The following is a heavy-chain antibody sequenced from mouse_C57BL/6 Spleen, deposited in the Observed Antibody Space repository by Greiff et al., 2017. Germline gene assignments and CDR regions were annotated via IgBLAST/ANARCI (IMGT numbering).Heavy chain of an antibody. CDR1: GFSLTSYG. CDR2: IWSDGST. J-gene: IGHJ1*03. D-gene: IGHD1-1*01. Sequence: VKLMESGPGLVAPSQSLSITCTVSGFSLTSYGVHWVRQPPGKGLEWLVVIWSDGSTTYNSALKSRLSISKDNSKSQVFLKMNSLQTDDTAMYYCARHYYGSSYWYFDVWGTGTTVTGSS. V-gene: IGHV2-6-1*01. CDR3: ARHYYGSSYWYFDV.